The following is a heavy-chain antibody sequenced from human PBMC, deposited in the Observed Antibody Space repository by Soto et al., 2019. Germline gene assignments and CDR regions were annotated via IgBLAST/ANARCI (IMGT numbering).Heavy chain of an antibody. CDR3: ATANYDLWSGYTNYFGMDV. V-gene: IGHV3-21*01. CDR2: ISSGTTYT. CDR1: GFTFSNYT. D-gene: IGHD3-3*01. Sequence: EVQLVESGGGLVKPGESLRVSCAASGFTFSNYTMNWVRQAPGRGLEWVAAISSGTTYTYYADSVKGRFTISRDNAKNSLFLQMNSLGAEDTAVYYCATANYDLWSGYTNYFGMDVWGQGTRSPSP. J-gene: IGHJ6*02.